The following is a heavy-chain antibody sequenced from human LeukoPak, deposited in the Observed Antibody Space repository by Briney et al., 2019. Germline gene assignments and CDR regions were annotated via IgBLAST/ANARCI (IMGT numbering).Heavy chain of an antibody. V-gene: IGHV4-59*01. D-gene: IGHD3-10*01. Sequence: SETLSLTCTVSGGSISSYYWSWIRQPPGKGLEWIGYIYYSGSTNYNPSLKGRVTISVDTSKNQFSLKLSSVTAADTAVYYCARAYYGSEMDVWGKGTTVTISS. CDR3: ARAYYGSEMDV. CDR2: IYYSGST. J-gene: IGHJ6*04. CDR1: GGSISSYY.